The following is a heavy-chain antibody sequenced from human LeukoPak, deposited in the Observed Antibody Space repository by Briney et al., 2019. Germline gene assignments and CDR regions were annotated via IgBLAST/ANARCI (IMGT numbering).Heavy chain of an antibody. J-gene: IGHJ4*02. D-gene: IGHD1-26*01. CDR2: ISYDGSNK. V-gene: IGHV3-30*01. CDR1: GFTFSSYA. CDR3: ARGLSGSYYFDY. Sequence: GGSLRLSCAASGFTFSSYAMHWVRQAPGKGLEWVAVISYDGSNKYYADSVKGRFTISRDSSKNTLYLQMNSLRAEDTAVYYCARGLSGSYYFDYWGQGTLVTVSS.